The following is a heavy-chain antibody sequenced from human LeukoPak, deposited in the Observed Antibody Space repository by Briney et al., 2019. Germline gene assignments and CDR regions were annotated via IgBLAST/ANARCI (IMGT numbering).Heavy chain of an antibody. CDR2: IWYDGSNK. D-gene: IGHD1-1*01. CDR1: GFTFSSYG. CDR3: ARDSGGNWETQSYYFDY. V-gene: IGHV3-33*01. J-gene: IGHJ4*02. Sequence: GGSLRLSCAASGFTFSSYGMHWVRQAPGKGLEWVAVIWYDGSNKYYADSVKGRFTISRDNSKNTPYLQMNSLRAEDTAVYYCARDSGGNWETQSYYFDYWGQGTLVTVSS.